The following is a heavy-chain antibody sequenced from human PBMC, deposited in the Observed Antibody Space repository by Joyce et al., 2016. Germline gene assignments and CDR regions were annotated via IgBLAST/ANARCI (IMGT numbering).Heavy chain of an antibody. Sequence: EVQLVESGGGLVQPGGSLRLSCVASGFTFSSYSMNWVRQAPGKGLECVSYISSSSSTIYYADSVKGRFTISRDNAKNSLYLQMNSLRAEDTAVYYCAKADYGDKIDAFDIWGQGTMVTVSS. V-gene: IGHV3-48*01. CDR3: AKADYGDKIDAFDI. CDR1: GFTFSSYS. CDR2: ISSSSSTI. J-gene: IGHJ3*02. D-gene: IGHD4-17*01.